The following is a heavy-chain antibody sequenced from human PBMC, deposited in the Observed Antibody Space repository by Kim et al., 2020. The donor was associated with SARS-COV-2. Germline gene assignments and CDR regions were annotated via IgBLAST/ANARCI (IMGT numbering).Heavy chain of an antibody. V-gene: IGHV3-30*04. J-gene: IGHJ4*02. Sequence: VRQAPGKGLEWVAFISYDGGDEYYVDSVKGRFTISRDNSKSRLYLQMNSLRAEDSALYYCTRDKYRSGSYSYDYWGQGTLVTVSS. D-gene: IGHD1-26*01. CDR3: TRDKYRSGSYSYDY. CDR2: ISYDGGDE.